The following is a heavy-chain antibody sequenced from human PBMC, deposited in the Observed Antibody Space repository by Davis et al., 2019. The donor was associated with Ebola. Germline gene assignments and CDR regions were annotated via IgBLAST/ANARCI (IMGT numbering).Heavy chain of an antibody. V-gene: IGHV1-58*01. Sequence: SVKVSCKPSGFTLSGAAVQWVRQARGQPLERMGWIVAGSGDTNYAQHFQERITFTRDMSTSTVYMELSSLRSDDSAVYYCAASISIFGAVTMQLGYWGQGTLVSVST. CDR2: IVAGSGDT. CDR3: AASISIFGAVTMQLGY. CDR1: GFTLSGAA. D-gene: IGHD3-3*01. J-gene: IGHJ4*02.